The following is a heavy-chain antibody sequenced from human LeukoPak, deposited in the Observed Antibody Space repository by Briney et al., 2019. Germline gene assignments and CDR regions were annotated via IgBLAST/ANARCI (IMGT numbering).Heavy chain of an antibody. CDR1: GGSISSSSW. Sequence: SESLSLTCAVSGGSISSSSWWSWVRQPPGKGLEWIGEIYHSGSTNYNPSLKSRVTISVDKSKNQFSLKLSSVTAADTAVYYCARDQYSSGWPLDYWGQGTLVTVSS. CDR2: IYHSGST. V-gene: IGHV4-4*02. D-gene: IGHD6-19*01. CDR3: ARDQYSSGWPLDY. J-gene: IGHJ4*02.